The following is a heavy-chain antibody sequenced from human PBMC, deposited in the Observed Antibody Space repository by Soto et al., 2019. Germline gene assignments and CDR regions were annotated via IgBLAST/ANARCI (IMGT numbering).Heavy chain of an antibody. CDR2: TYYRSNWRH. CDR1: GDSVSSNTAA. Sequence: TLSLTCAISGDSVSSNTAAWNWIRSSPSRGLEWLGRTYYRSNWRHDYAVSVKSRITVNPDTSKNHFSLQLNSVTPDDTAVYYCARGVAGSGFDLWGQGTLVTVSS. J-gene: IGHJ4*02. CDR3: ARGVAGSGFDL. V-gene: IGHV6-1*01. D-gene: IGHD6-19*01.